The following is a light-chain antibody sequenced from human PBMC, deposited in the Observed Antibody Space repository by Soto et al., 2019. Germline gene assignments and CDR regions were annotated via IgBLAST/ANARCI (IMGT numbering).Light chain of an antibody. V-gene: IGKV1-5*03. J-gene: IGKJ2*01. CDR1: QSISSW. CDR2: KVS. CDR3: QQYDDYSLYT. Sequence: DMKINHSPPPLTATVGDRVIITCRASQSISSWLAWYQQKPGKAPKLLIYKVSTLESGVPSRFSGSGSGTEFTLTISSLQPDDFATYYCQQYDDYSLYTCGQGTKVDIK.